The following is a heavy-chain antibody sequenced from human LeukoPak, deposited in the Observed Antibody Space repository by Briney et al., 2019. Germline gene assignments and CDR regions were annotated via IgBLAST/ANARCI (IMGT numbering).Heavy chain of an antibody. V-gene: IGHV4-34*01. Sequence: SETLSLTCAVYGGSLSGYYWSWIRQPPGKGLEWIGEINHSGSTNYNASLKSRVTVSIDTSKKQFSLKLSSVTAADTAVYYCAPRGDIEHSYGFGRWFDPWGQGTLVTVSS. CDR1: GGSLSGYY. CDR3: APRGDIEHSYGFGRWFDP. D-gene: IGHD5-18*01. CDR2: INHSGST. J-gene: IGHJ5*02.